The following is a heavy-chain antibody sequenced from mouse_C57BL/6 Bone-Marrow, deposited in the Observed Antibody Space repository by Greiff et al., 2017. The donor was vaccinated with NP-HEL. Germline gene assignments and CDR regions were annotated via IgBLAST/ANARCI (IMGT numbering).Heavy chain of an antibody. D-gene: IGHD2-4*01. CDR2: INYDGSST. J-gene: IGHJ4*01. CDR1: GFTFSDYY. CDR3: AREGGLRRRTYAMDY. Sequence: EVKVVESEGGLVQPGSSMKLSCTTSGFTFSDYYMAWVRQVPEKGLDWVANINYDGSSTYYLDSLKSRFIISRDNAKNILYLQMSSLKSEDTATYYCAREGGLRRRTYAMDYWGQGTSVTVPS. V-gene: IGHV5-16*01.